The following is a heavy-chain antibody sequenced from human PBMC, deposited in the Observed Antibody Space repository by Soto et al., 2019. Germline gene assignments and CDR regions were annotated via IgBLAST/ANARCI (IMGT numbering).Heavy chain of an antibody. D-gene: IGHD3-3*01. J-gene: IGHJ6*02. CDR1: GFTFSSYG. CDR3: ARGPYYDFWSGYYGMDV. CDR2: IWYDGSNK. V-gene: IGHV3-33*01. Sequence: QVQLVESGGGVVQPGRSLRLSCAASGFTFSSYGMHWVSQAPGKGLEGVAVIWYDGSNKYYADSVKGRFTISRDNSKNTLYLQMNSLRAEDTAVYYCARGPYYDFWSGYYGMDVWGQGTTVTVSS.